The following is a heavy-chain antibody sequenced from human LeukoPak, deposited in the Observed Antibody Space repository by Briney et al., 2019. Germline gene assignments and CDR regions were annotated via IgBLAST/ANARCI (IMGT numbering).Heavy chain of an antibody. CDR1: GGTFSSYA. Sequence: SVKVSCKASGGTFSSYAISWVRQAPRQGLEWMGGIIPIFGTANYAQKFQGRVTITTDESTSTAYMELSSLRSEDTAVYYCARGANWGSRFDYWGQGTLVTVSS. J-gene: IGHJ4*02. D-gene: IGHD7-27*01. V-gene: IGHV1-69*05. CDR2: IIPIFGTA. CDR3: ARGANWGSRFDY.